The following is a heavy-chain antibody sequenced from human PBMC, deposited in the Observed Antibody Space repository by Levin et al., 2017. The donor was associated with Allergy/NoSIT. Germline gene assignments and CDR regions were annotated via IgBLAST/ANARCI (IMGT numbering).Heavy chain of an antibody. CDR3: ARDECAWFGECYGPDV. CDR2: IPHSGSA. V-gene: IGHV4-31*03. J-gene: IGHJ6*02. D-gene: IGHD3-10*01. Sequence: LSQTLSLTCTVSGDSISRGSYYWTWIRQLPGKGLEWIGFIPHSGSASYNPSLRSRLTLSLDTSKNQFSLKLASVTVADTAVYYCARDECAWFGECYGPDVWGQGTTVIVSS. CDR1: GDSISRGSYY.